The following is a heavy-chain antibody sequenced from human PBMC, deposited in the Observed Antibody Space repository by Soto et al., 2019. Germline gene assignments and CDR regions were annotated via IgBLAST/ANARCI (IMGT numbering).Heavy chain of an antibody. CDR1: GGSISSSSYY. Sequence: QLQLQESGPGLVKPSETLSLTCTVSGGSISSSSYYWGWIRQPPGKGLEWIGSIYYSGSTYYNPSLNSRVTISVDTSKNQFSLKLSSVTAADTAVYYCARHGTPGSSVPDFAYWGQGTLVTVSS. CDR3: ARHGTPGSSVPDFAY. D-gene: IGHD6-6*01. CDR2: IYYSGST. J-gene: IGHJ4*02. V-gene: IGHV4-39*01.